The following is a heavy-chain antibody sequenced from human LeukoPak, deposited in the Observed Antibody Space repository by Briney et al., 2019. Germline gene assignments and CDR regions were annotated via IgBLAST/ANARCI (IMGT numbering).Heavy chain of an antibody. V-gene: IGHV1-46*01. CDR1: GYTFTSYY. CDR3: ARTSSSTYYYYGMDV. J-gene: IGHJ6*04. Sequence: ASVKVSCKASGYTFTSYYMHWVRQAPGQGLEWMGINNPSGGSTSYAQKFQGRVTMTRDTSTSTVYMELSSLRSEDTAVYYCARTSSSTYYYYGMDVWGKGTTVTVSS. D-gene: IGHD6-13*01. CDR2: NNPSGGST.